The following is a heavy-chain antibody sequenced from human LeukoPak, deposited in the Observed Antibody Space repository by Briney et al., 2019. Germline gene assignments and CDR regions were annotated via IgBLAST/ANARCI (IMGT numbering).Heavy chain of an antibody. J-gene: IGHJ4*02. D-gene: IGHD2-15*01. CDR2: LSSNGGRT. CDR1: GFTFSTYA. CDR3: VKDRSSRGYCSGGNCVFEL. V-gene: IGHV3-64D*06. Sequence: GGSLRLSCAGSGFTFSTYAIHWVRQAPGKGLEYVSALSSNGGRTYHADSVKGRFTISRDNSKDTLYLQMSSLRAEDTAVYYCVKDRSSRGYCSGGNCVFELWGQGTLVTVSS.